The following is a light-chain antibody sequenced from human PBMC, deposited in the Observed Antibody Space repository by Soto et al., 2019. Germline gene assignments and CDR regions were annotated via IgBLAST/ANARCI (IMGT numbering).Light chain of an antibody. CDR1: QSLLHSNGYNY. CDR2: LGS. V-gene: IGKV2-28*01. J-gene: IGKJ4*01. CDR3: MQALQAPLT. Sequence: DIVMTQSPLSLPVTPGEPASISCRSSQSLLHSNGYNYLDWYLQKPGQSPQLLIYLGSNRASGVPDRFSGSGSGKDFTLKISRVEAEDVGVYYCMQALQAPLTFGGGTKVEMK.